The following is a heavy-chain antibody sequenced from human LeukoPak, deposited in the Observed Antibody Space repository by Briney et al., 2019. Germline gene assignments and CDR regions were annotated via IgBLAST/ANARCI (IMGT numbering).Heavy chain of an antibody. D-gene: IGHD3-3*01. J-gene: IGHJ4*02. CDR3: AKDGYYDFWSDLDY. Sequence: GGSLRLSCAGSGFPFSRYGMHWVRQAPGKGLEWVAVISYDGSSKYYGGSVKGRFTISRDNSKNTLYPQMNRLRTEDTAVYYCAKDGYYDFWSDLDYWGQGVLVTVSS. V-gene: IGHV3-30*18. CDR1: GFPFSRYG. CDR2: ISYDGSSK.